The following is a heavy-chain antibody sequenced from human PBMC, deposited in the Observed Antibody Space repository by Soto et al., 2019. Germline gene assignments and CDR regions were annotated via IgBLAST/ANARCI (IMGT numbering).Heavy chain of an antibody. V-gene: IGHV1-18*01. CDR2: ISAYNGNT. Sequence: ASVKVSCKASGYTFTSYGISWVRQAPGQGLEWMGWISAYNGNTNYAQKLQGRVTMTTDTSTSTAYMELRSLRSDDTAVYYCARVAASRVYYYYYMDVWGKGTTVTVSS. D-gene: IGHD6-13*01. CDR3: ARVAASRVYYYYYMDV. CDR1: GYTFTSYG. J-gene: IGHJ6*03.